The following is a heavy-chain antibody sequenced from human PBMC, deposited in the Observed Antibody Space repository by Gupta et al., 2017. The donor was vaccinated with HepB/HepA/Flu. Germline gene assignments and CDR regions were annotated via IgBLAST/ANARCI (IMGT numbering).Heavy chain of an antibody. V-gene: IGHV4-39*01. CDR1: GGSIDTGGFY. Sequence: QPPLQESGPGLVKPSETLSLICTAYGGSIDTGGFYWGWIRQPPGKGLEWIATVSYSGHTYYSPSLKSRVTISVDTSNNQVSLKLSSVTAADTAVYYCARVDAINWFDPWGQGTLVTVSS. CDR2: VSYSGHT. D-gene: IGHD5-12*01. J-gene: IGHJ5*02. CDR3: ARVDAINWFDP.